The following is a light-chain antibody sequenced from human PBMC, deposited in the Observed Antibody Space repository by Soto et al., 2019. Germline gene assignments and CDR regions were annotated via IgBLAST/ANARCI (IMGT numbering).Light chain of an antibody. Sequence: DIQMTQSPSSLSASVGDRVTITCRASQSISSYLNWYQQKPGKAPKLLIYAASSLQSGVPSRFSVSGSGTDFTLTISILQPEDFATYYCQQSYSTTTWTFGQGTKVEIK. V-gene: IGKV1-39*01. CDR1: QSISSY. J-gene: IGKJ1*01. CDR3: QQSYSTTTWT. CDR2: AAS.